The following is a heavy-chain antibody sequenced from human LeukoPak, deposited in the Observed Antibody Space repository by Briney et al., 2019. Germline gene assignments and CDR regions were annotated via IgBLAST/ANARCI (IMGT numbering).Heavy chain of an antibody. D-gene: IGHD1-26*01. J-gene: IGHJ4*02. CDR3: AKAWSTWYFDY. V-gene: IGHV3-23*01. CDR2: ISGGGGTT. CDR1: GFTFSTYG. Sequence: GGSLRLSCAASGFTFSTYGMSWVRQAPGKGLEWVSGISGGGGTTYYADSVKGRFTISRDNSKNTLFLQMNSLRAEDTAGYYCAKAWSTWYFDYWGQGTLVTVSS.